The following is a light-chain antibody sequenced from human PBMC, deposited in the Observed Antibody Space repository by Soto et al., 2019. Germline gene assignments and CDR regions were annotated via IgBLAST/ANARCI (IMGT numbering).Light chain of an antibody. CDR1: QSISSW. J-gene: IGKJ1*01. V-gene: IGKV1-5*03. Sequence: DIQMTQSPSTLSVSVGDRVTITCRASQSISSWLAWYQQKPGKAPKLLIYKASSLESGVPSRFSGSGSGTEITLTISSLQTDDFATYYCQQYNSYWTFGQGTKVEIK. CDR3: QQYNSYWT. CDR2: KAS.